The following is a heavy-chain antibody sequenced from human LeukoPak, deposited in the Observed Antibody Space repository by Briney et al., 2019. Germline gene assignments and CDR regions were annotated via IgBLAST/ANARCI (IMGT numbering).Heavy chain of an antibody. CDR3: ARALAVAEHDAFDI. CDR1: GFTFSSYA. Sequence: GGSLRLSCAASGFTFSSYAMHWVRQAPGKGLEWVAVISYDGSNKYYADSVKGRFTISRDNSKNTLYLQMNSLRAEDTAVYYCARALAVAEHDAFDIWGQGAMVTVSS. CDR2: ISYDGSNK. D-gene: IGHD6-19*01. V-gene: IGHV3-30-3*01. J-gene: IGHJ3*02.